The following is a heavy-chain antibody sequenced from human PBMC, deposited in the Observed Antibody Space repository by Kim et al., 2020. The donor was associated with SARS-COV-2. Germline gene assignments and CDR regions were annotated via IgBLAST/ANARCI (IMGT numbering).Heavy chain of an antibody. J-gene: IGHJ4*02. D-gene: IGHD5-18*01. CDR2: IIPIFGTA. Sequence: SSVKVSCKASGGTFSSYAISWVRQAPGQGLEWMGGIIPIFGTANYAQKFQGRVTITADESTSTAYMELSSLRSEDTAVYYCAMRGYSYGPPFDYWGQGTLVTVSS. CDR3: AMRGYSYGPPFDY. CDR1: GGTFSSYA. V-gene: IGHV1-69*13.